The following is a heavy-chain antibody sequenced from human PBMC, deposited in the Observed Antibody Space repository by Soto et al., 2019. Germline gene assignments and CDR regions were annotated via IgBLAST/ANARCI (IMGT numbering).Heavy chain of an antibody. CDR3: TTAAAGRDTFDI. J-gene: IGHJ3*02. D-gene: IGHD6-13*01. CDR1: GFTFSGSA. V-gene: IGHV3-73*01. CDR2: IRSKANSYAT. Sequence: GSLRLSCAASGFTFSGSAVYWVRQASGRGLEWVGRIRSKANSYATAYAASVKGRFTISRDDSKNTAYLQMNSLKTEDTAVYYCTTAAAGRDTFDIWGQGTMVTVS.